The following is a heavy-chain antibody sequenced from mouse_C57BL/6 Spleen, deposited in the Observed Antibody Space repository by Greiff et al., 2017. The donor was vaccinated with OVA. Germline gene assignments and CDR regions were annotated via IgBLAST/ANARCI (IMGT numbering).Heavy chain of an antibody. D-gene: IGHD2-4*01. CDR2: IYPGDGDT. CDR1: GYAFSSYW. Sequence: VQLQQSGAELVKPGASVKISCKASGYAFSSYWMNWVKQRPGKGLEWIGQIYPGDGDTNYNGKFKGKATLTADKSSSTAYMQLSSLTSEDSAVYFCARAGDYDVVIIFDYWGQGTTLTVSS. J-gene: IGHJ2*01. CDR3: ARAGDYDVVIIFDY. V-gene: IGHV1-80*01.